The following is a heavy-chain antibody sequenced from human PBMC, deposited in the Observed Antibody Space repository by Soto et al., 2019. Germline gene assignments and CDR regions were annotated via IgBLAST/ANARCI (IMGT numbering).Heavy chain of an antibody. J-gene: IGHJ4*02. CDR3: ARYLSSGPIDY. D-gene: IGHD2-8*02. CDR1: GFTFSSYW. CDR2: IKQDGSET. V-gene: IGHV3-7*04. Sequence: EVQLVESGGGLVQSGGSLRLSCIASGFTFSSYWMSWVRQAPGKGLEWVANIKQDGSETHYGDSVKGRFSISRDNAKNSLYLQMNSLRAEDTAVYYCARYLSSGPIDYWGQGTLATVSS.